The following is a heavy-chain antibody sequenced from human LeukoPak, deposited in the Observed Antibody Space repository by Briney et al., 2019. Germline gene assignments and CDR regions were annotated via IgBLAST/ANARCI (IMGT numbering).Heavy chain of an antibody. V-gene: IGHV4-39*01. CDR1: GGSISSSVYY. Sequence: PSETLSLTCIVSGGSISSSVYYWAWIRQPPGKGLEWIGNINYSGSTYYNPSLKSRVTISVDTSKNQFSLKLSSVTAADTAVYYCARQRGGSSWTDYWGQGTLVIVSS. J-gene: IGHJ4*02. CDR3: ARQRGGSSWTDY. D-gene: IGHD6-13*01. CDR2: INYSGST.